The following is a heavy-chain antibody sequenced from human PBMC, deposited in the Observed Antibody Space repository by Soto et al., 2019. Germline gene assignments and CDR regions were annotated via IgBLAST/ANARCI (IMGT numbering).Heavy chain of an antibody. Sequence: QVQLVQSGAEVKKPGSSVKVSCKASGGTFSSYAISWVRQAPGQGLEWMGGIIPIFGTANYAQKFQGRVAITADESTSTAYMELSSLRPEDTAVYYCARAGTKVTGTTSVSYYYYGMDVWGQGTTVTVSS. CDR2: IIPIFGTA. V-gene: IGHV1-69*12. CDR3: ARAGTKVTGTTSVSYYYYGMDV. D-gene: IGHD1-7*01. J-gene: IGHJ6*02. CDR1: GGTFSSYA.